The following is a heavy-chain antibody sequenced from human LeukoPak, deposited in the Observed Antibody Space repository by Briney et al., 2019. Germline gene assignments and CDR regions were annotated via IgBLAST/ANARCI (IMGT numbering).Heavy chain of an antibody. Sequence: SVKVSCKASGGTFSSYAISWVRQAAGQGLEWMGGIIPIFGTANYAQKFQGRVTITADESTSTAYMELSSLRSEDTAVYYCARGAGPGHHYYMDVWGKGTTVTVSS. CDR3: ARGAGPGHHYYMDV. V-gene: IGHV1-69*13. CDR2: IIPIFGTA. CDR1: GGTFSSYA. J-gene: IGHJ6*03.